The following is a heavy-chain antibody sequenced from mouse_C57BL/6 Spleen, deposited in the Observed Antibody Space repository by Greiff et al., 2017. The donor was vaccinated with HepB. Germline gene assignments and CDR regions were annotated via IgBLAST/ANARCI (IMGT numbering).Heavy chain of an antibody. J-gene: IGHJ3*01. V-gene: IGHV1-59*01. CDR3: ARERGAAY. Sequence: QVQLQQPGAELVRPGTSVKLSCKASGYTFTSYWMHWVKQRPGQGLEWIGVIDPSDSYTNYNQNFKGKATLTVDTSSSTAYMQLSSLTSEDSAVYYCARERGAAYWGQGTLVTVSA. CDR1: GYTFTSYW. CDR2: IDPSDSYT.